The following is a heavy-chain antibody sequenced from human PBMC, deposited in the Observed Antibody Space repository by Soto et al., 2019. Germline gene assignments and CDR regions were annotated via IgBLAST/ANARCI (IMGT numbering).Heavy chain of an antibody. D-gene: IGHD1-7*01. CDR3: ARAITGTTLREPYGMDV. CDR2: IIPIFGTA. Sequence: GASVKVSCKASGGTFSIYPISWVRQAPGQGLEWMGGIIPIFGTANYAQKFQGRVTITADESTSTAYMELSSLRSEDTAVYYCARAITGTTLREPYGMDVWGQGTTVTVSS. CDR1: GGTFSIYP. J-gene: IGHJ6*02. V-gene: IGHV1-69*13.